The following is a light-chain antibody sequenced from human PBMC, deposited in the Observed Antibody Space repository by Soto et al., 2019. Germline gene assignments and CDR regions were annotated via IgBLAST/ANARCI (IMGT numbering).Light chain of an antibody. J-gene: IGLJ2*01. CDR1: SSDIGAYNF. CDR3: TSWTTSTTMI. Sequence: QSALTQPASVSGSPGQSITISCTGTSSDIGAYNFVSWYQQHPGKAPKLMLYDVNIRPSGVSNSFSGSKSRNTASLTSSGLQAEDEADYYCTSWTTSTTMIFGGGTKVTVL. CDR2: DVN. V-gene: IGLV2-14*03.